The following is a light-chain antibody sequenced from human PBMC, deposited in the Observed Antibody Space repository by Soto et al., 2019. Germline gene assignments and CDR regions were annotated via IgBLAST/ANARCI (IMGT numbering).Light chain of an antibody. V-gene: IGLV2-8*01. CDR2: EVT. J-gene: IGLJ3*02. CDR3: SSYAASNNFYFV. Sequence: QSALTQPPSASGSPGQSVTISCTGTSSDVGGYNYVSWYQQYPGRAPKLMIYEVTKRPSGVPDRFSGSKSGNTASMTVSGRQVEDEADYYCSSYAASNNFYFVFGGGTKLTVL. CDR1: SSDVGGYNY.